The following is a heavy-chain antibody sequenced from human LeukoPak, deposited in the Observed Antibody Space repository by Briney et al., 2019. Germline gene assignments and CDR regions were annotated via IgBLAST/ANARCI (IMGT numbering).Heavy chain of an antibody. CDR3: ARDQFYAFDI. J-gene: IGHJ3*02. CDR1: GLTFSSYA. Sequence: GGSLRLSCAASGLTFSSYAMHWVRQAPGKGPEWVAVISRDENNKYYADSVKGRFTISRDNAKNSLYLQMNSLRDEDTAVYYCARDQFYAFDIWGQGTMVTVSS. V-gene: IGHV3-30*03. CDR2: ISRDENNK.